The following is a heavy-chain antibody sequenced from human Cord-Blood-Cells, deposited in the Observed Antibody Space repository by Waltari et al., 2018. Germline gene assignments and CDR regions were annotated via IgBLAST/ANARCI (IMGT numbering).Heavy chain of an antibody. D-gene: IGHD4-17*01. CDR2: IRYDGSNK. V-gene: IGHV3-30*02. Sequence: QVQLVESGGGVVQPGGSLRLSCAASGFTFSSYGMHWVRQAPGKGLEWVAVIRYDGSNKYYADAVKGRFTISRDNSKNTLYLQMNSLRAEDTAVYYCAKDLDYGGNFDYWGQGTLVTVSS. J-gene: IGHJ4*02. CDR1: GFTFSSYG. CDR3: AKDLDYGGNFDY.